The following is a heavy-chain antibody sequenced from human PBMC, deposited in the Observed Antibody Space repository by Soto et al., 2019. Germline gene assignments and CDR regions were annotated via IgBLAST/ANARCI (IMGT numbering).Heavy chain of an antibody. J-gene: IGHJ5*02. Sequence: ASVKVSCKASGYTFTSYGISWVRQAPGQGLEWMGWISAYNGNTNYAQKLQGRVTMTTDTSTSTAYMELRSLRSDDTAVYYCARRYCSGGSCYDTNWFDPWGQGTLVTAPQ. CDR1: GYTFTSYG. CDR2: ISAYNGNT. V-gene: IGHV1-18*01. D-gene: IGHD2-15*01. CDR3: ARRYCSGGSCYDTNWFDP.